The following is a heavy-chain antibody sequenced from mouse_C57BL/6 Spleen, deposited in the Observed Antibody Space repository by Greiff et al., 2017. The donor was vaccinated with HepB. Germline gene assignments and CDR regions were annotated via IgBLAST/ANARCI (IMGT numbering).Heavy chain of an antibody. CDR2: ISDGGSYT. Sequence: EVMLVESGGGLVKPGGSLKLSCAASGFTFSSYAMSWVRQTPEKRLEWVATISDGGSYTYYPDNVKGRFTISRDNAKNNLYLQMSHLKSEDTAMYYCAWLYERGDYFDYWGQGTTLTVSS. CDR3: AWLYERGDYFDY. CDR1: GFTFSSYA. D-gene: IGHD2-3*01. V-gene: IGHV5-4*03. J-gene: IGHJ2*01.